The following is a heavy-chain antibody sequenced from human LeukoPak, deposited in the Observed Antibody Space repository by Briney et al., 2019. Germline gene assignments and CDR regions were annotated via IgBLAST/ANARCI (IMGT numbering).Heavy chain of an antibody. CDR1: GFTFSSYE. J-gene: IGHJ4*02. CDR2: IKQDGSEK. V-gene: IGHV3-7*01. CDR3: ARASPDYDFWSGYPYYFDY. D-gene: IGHD3-3*01. Sequence: PGGSLRLSCAASGFTFSSYEMNWVRQAPGKGLEWVANIKQDGSEKYYVDSVKGRFTISRDNAKNSLYLQMNSLRAEDTAVYYCARASPDYDFWSGYPYYFDYWGQGTLVTVSS.